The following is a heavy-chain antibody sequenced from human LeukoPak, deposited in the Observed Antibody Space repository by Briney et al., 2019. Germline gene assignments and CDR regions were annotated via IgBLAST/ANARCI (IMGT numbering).Heavy chain of an antibody. Sequence: PGGSLRLSCAASGFSVSRNYMSWVRQAPGKGLEWVSVIYSGGSTYYADSVKGRFTISRDNSKNTLYLQMNSLRAEDTAVYYCATDPVWFGQLLGAFDIWGQGTMVTVSS. D-gene: IGHD3-10*01. CDR3: ATDPVWFGQLLGAFDI. V-gene: IGHV3-53*05. CDR2: IYSGGST. J-gene: IGHJ3*02. CDR1: GFSVSRNY.